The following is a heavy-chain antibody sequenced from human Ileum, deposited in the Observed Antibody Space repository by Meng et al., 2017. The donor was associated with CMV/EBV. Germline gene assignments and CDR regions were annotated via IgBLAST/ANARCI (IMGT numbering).Heavy chain of an antibody. V-gene: IGHV1-2*02. CDR2: INTNSVDT. CDR1: YD. Sequence: YDLHREPQASGQGTAGRGEINTNSVDTNYAEKVRGRVTMARDTSTTTANIEPKSLRSDDTAIYDCARDAGYCSGGDCYQRKWFDSWGQGTLVTVSS. J-gene: IGHJ5*01. D-gene: IGHD2-15*01. CDR3: ARDAGYCSGGDCYQRKWFDS.